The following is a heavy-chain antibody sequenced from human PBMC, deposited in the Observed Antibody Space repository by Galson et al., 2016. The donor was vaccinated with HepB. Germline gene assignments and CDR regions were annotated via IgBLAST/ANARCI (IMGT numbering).Heavy chain of an antibody. Sequence: SLRLSCAAAGFTFTSYGIHWVRQAPGKGLEWVAVISFDGTEKYYADSVKGRFTISRDNSKKTVSLQMNSLRAEDTAVYYCAKGEYPVDYHSGMDAWGKGTMVTVSS. D-gene: IGHD2/OR15-2a*01. CDR3: AKGEYPVDYHSGMDA. V-gene: IGHV3-30*18. J-gene: IGHJ6*04. CDR1: GFTFTSYG. CDR2: ISFDGTEK.